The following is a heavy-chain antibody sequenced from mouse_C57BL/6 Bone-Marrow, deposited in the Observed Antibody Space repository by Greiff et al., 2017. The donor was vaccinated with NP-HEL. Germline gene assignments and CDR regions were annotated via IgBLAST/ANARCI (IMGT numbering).Heavy chain of an antibody. CDR3: ARGTTVVPYWYFDV. Sequence: VQLVESGPELVKPGASVKISCKASGYAFSSSWMNWVKQRPGKGLEWIGRIYPGDGDTNYNGKFKGKATLTADKSSSTAYMQLSSLTSEDSAVYFCARGTTVVPYWYFDVWGTGTTVTVSS. CDR1: GYAFSSSW. J-gene: IGHJ1*03. CDR2: IYPGDGDT. D-gene: IGHD1-1*01. V-gene: IGHV1-82*01.